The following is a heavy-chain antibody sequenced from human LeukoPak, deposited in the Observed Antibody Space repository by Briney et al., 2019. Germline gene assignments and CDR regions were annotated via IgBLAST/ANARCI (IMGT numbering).Heavy chain of an antibody. V-gene: IGHV3-30*02. CDR3: AKPHSGSHLLGAFDL. CDR1: GFTFRSYS. D-gene: IGHD3-10*01. CDR2: TRYDASHK. J-gene: IGHJ3*01. Sequence: GGSLRLSCAASGFTFRSYSMNWVRQAPGKGLDGLAFTRYDASHKYYAGSAKGRCTISKDNSKNTLFLQVSSLGPEDTAIYYCAKPHSGSHLLGAFDLWGQGTMVTVSS.